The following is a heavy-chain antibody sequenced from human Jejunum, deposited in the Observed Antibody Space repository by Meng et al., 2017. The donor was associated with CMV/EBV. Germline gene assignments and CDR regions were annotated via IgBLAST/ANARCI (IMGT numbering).Heavy chain of an antibody. CDR1: GDSISSNF. CDR3: AREESVGIAVTGTFDY. D-gene: IGHD6-19*01. Sequence: VQPQESGSGLVKPSETLSLTCTVSGDSISSNFWSWIRQPAGKGLEWIGRIYSSGSTFYNPSLKSRVTMSVDTSKNQFSLSLASVTAADTAIYFCAREESVGIAVTGTFDYWGQGILVTVSS. J-gene: IGHJ4*02. V-gene: IGHV4-4*07. CDR2: IYSSGST.